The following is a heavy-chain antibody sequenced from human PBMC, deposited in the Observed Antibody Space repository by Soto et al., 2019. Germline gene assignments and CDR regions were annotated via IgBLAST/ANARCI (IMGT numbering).Heavy chain of an antibody. D-gene: IGHD3-10*01. Sequence: ASVKVSCKASGYTFTGYYMHWVRQAPGQGLEWMGWINPNSGGTNYAQKFQGWVTMTRDTSISTAYMELSRLRSDDTAVYYCAREEMVRGVVVGRWFDPWGQGTLVTVSS. CDR3: AREEMVRGVVVGRWFDP. J-gene: IGHJ5*02. CDR1: GYTFTGYY. V-gene: IGHV1-2*04. CDR2: INPNSGGT.